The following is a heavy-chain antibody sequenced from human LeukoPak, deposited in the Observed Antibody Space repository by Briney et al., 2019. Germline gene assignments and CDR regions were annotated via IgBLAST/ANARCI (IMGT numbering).Heavy chain of an antibody. CDR3: SGHGSISY. D-gene: IGHD6-13*01. J-gene: IGHJ4*02. Sequence: GGSLRLSCAASGFTFTNNALSWFRQAPGKGLEWVSDIRGGGDTYYAESVKGRFTISRDNSKNTLYLQMNSLRAEDTALYYASGHGSISYWGQGTLVTVSS. CDR2: IRGGGDT. V-gene: IGHV3-23*01. CDR1: GFTFTNNA.